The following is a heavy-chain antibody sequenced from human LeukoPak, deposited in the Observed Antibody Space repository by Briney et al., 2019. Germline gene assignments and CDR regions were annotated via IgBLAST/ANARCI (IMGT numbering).Heavy chain of an antibody. CDR2: IYYSGST. V-gene: IGHV4-59*01. CDR1: GGSISSYY. D-gene: IGHD6-19*01. Sequence: SETLSLTCTVSGGSISSYYWSWIRQPPGNGLEWIGYIYYSGSTNYNPSLKSRVTISVDTSKNQFSLKLSSVTAADTAVYYCARARGSSRDQFDYWGQGTLVTVSS. J-gene: IGHJ4*02. CDR3: ARARGSSRDQFDY.